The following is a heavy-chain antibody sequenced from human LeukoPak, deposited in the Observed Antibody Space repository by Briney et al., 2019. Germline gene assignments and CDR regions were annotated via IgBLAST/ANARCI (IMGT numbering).Heavy chain of an antibody. J-gene: IGHJ4*02. Sequence: PGGSLILSCSASGFTFSSYAMHWVRQAPGKGLEYVSAISSNGGSTYFADSVKGRFTVSRDNSKNTLYLQMNSLRAEDTAVYYCAKKPSNGPFDSWGQGTLVTVSS. D-gene: IGHD1-14*01. CDR1: GFTFSSYA. CDR2: ISSNGGST. CDR3: AKKPSNGPFDS. V-gene: IGHV3-64*04.